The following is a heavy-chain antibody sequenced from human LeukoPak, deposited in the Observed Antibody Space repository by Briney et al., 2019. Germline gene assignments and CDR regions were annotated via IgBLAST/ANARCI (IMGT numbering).Heavy chain of an antibody. Sequence: AGGSLRLSCAASGFTFSSYGMHWVRQAPGKGLEWVAVISYDGSNKYYADSVKGRFTISRDNSKNTLYLQMNSLRAEDTAVYYCAKDSIAAAGPGFDYWGQGTLVTVSS. CDR1: GFTFSSYG. CDR3: AKDSIAAAGPGFDY. D-gene: IGHD6-13*01. V-gene: IGHV3-30*18. J-gene: IGHJ4*02. CDR2: ISYDGSNK.